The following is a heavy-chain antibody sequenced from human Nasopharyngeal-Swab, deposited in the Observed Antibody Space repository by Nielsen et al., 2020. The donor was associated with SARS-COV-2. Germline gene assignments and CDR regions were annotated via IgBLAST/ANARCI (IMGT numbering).Heavy chain of an antibody. Sequence: AAVKVTCKATGYTFTTHAMNWVRQAPGQGLEWMGWNNNNTGSPSYAQGFTEGFVFSVDTSVSTAYLQIRSLNPEDTAVYFCAIPSPYGDYSFDYWGQGTLVTVSS. CDR3: AIPSPYGDYSFDY. D-gene: IGHD4-17*01. V-gene: IGHV7-4-1*01. CDR1: GYTFTTHA. J-gene: IGHJ4*02. CDR2: NNNNTGSP.